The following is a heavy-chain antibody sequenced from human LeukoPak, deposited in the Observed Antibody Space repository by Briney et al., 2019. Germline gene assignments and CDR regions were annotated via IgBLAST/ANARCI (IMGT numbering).Heavy chain of an antibody. CDR1: GYTFTSFG. D-gene: IGHD3-10*01. Sequence: ASVKVSCKASGYTFTSFGISWVRQAPGQGLERMGWISAYNGNTNYAQKLQGRVTMTTDTSTSTAYMELRSLRSDDTAVYYCARNTAPYYYGSGSYDYWGQGTLVTVSS. J-gene: IGHJ4*02. V-gene: IGHV1-18*01. CDR2: ISAYNGNT. CDR3: ARNTAPYYYGSGSYDY.